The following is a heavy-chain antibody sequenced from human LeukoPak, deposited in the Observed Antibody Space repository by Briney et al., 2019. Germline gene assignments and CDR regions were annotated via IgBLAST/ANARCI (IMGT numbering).Heavy chain of an antibody. D-gene: IGHD2-15*01. CDR1: GYTFTSYD. V-gene: IGHV1-69*13. Sequence: SVAVSCKASGYTFTSYDINWVRQAPGQGLEWMGGIIPIFGTANYAQKFQGRVTITADESTSTAYMELSSLRSEDTAVYYCARDPDCSGGSCYSGGGYWGQGTLVTVSS. CDR2: IIPIFGTA. J-gene: IGHJ4*02. CDR3: ARDPDCSGGSCYSGGGY.